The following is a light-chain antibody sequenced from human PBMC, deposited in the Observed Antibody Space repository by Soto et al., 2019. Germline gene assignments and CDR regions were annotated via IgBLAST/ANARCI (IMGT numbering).Light chain of an antibody. J-gene: IGKJ5*01. CDR2: GAS. Sequence: EIVMTQSPATLSVSPAERVTLSCRSSQSVTSNLAWYQQKPGQAPRLLIYGASTRATGIPARFSGSGSETEFTLTINSLQSEDSAVYLCQQYNNWPITFGQGTRLEIK. V-gene: IGKV3-15*01. CDR3: QQYNNWPIT. CDR1: QSVTSN.